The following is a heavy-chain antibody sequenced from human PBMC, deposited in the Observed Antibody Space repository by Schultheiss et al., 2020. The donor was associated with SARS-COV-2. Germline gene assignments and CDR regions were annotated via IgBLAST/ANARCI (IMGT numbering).Heavy chain of an antibody. V-gene: IGHV4-4*07. J-gene: IGHJ4*02. CDR1: GGSISSYY. CDR3: ARQAPYCSSTSCYNLDYFDY. D-gene: IGHD2-2*02. CDR2: IYTSGST. Sequence: SETLSLTCTVSGGSISSYYWSWIRQPAGKGLEWIGRIYTSGSTNYNPSLKSRVTMSVDTSKNQFSLKLSSVTAADTAVYYCARQAPYCSSTSCYNLDYFDYWGQGTLVTVSS.